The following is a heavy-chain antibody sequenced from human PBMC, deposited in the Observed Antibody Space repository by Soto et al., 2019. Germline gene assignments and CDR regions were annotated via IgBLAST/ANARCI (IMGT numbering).Heavy chain of an antibody. CDR2: ISHDGSEK. V-gene: IGHV3-7*01. Sequence: GGSLRLSCAASGFSFSRYWMSWVRQAPGKGLEWVANISHDGSEKYYLDSVKGRFSISRDNGKNSLFLQMNSLRAEDTAVYYCAKRNGGNPDFDYWGQGTLVTVSS. J-gene: IGHJ4*02. CDR3: AKRNGGNPDFDY. D-gene: IGHD2-15*01. CDR1: GFSFSRYW.